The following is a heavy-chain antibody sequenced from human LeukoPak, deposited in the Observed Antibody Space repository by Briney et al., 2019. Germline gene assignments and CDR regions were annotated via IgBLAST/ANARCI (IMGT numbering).Heavy chain of an antibody. D-gene: IGHD3-10*01. CDR2: INHSGST. Sequence: NSSETLSLTCAVYGGSFSGYYWSWIRQPPGKGLEWIGEINHSGSTNYNPSLKSRVTISVDTSKNQFSLKLSSVTAADTAVYYCARGPYYYGSGSLTINYYYYYGMDVWGQGTTVTVSS. V-gene: IGHV4-34*01. CDR3: ARGPYYYGSGSLTINYYYYYGMDV. CDR1: GGSFSGYY. J-gene: IGHJ6*02.